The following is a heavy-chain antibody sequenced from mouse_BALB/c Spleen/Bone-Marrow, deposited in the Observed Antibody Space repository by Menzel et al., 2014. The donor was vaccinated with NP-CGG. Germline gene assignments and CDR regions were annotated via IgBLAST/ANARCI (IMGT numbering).Heavy chain of an antibody. J-gene: IGHJ1*01. CDR2: INPDSSTI. D-gene: IGHD1-1*01. CDR3: ARRYGSSYRYWYFDV. V-gene: IGHV4-1*02. CDR1: GFDFGRFW. Sequence: EVQLVESGGGLVQPGGSLKVSCAASGFDFGRFWMSWVRQAPGKGLEWIGEINPDSSTINYTPSLKDKFIISRDSAKNTLYLQMSKVRSEDTALYYCARRYGSSYRYWYFDVWGAGTTVTVSS.